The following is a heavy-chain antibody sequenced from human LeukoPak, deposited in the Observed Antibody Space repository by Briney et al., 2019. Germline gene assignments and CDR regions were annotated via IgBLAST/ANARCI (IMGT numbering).Heavy chain of an antibody. CDR1: GYTFGTYD. CDR2: MNPNSGNT. CDR3: ARGLGGDYYDSSGYYSMDY. D-gene: IGHD3-22*01. J-gene: IGHJ4*02. Sequence: ASVTVSCKASGYTFGTYDINWARQATGQGLEWMGWMNPNSGNTGYAQKSQGRVTITSSTSTTTAYMELTSLRSDDTAVYYCARGLGGDYYDSSGYYSMDYWGQGTLVTVSS. V-gene: IGHV1-8*03.